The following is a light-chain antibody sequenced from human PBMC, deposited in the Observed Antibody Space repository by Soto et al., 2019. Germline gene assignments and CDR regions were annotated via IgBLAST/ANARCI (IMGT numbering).Light chain of an antibody. V-gene: IGLV1-44*01. CDR2: SNN. J-gene: IGLJ2*01. CDR1: SSNIGGNP. CDR3: AAWDDSLNGVV. Sequence: QSVLTQPPSASGTPGQRVTISCSGSSSNIGGNPVNWYQQLPGTAPKLLIYSNNQRASGVPDRFSGSKSGTSASLAISGLQSEDEADYYCAAWDDSLNGVVFGGGTKLTVL.